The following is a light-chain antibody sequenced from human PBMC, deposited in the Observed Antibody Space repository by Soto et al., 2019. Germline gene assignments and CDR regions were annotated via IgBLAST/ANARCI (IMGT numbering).Light chain of an antibody. J-gene: IGKJ3*01. CDR1: QSVSNNR. CDR3: QHYGTSRVT. CDR2: VAF. V-gene: IGKV3-20*01. Sequence: EIVLTQSPDTLSLSPGERATLSCRASQSVSNNRLAWYQQRPGQAPSLLIYVAFSRATGVPDRFSGSGSGTDFTLTISRLEPEDFAVYSCQHYGTSRVTFGPGTKVDVK.